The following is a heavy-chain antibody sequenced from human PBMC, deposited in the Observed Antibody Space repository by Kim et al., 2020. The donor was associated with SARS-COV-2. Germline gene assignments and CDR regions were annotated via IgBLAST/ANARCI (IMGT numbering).Heavy chain of an antibody. Sequence: SETLSLTCIVSGGSISSSTYYWGWIRQPPGKGLEWIGTIYYSGNAYYNPSLKSRVTISVDTSKNQFSLKLSSVTAADTAVYYCARHEPYKGLVVYARNFDYWGQGTPVTVSS. CDR3: ARHEPYKGLVVYARNFDY. J-gene: IGHJ4*02. D-gene: IGHD2-8*01. V-gene: IGHV4-39*01. CDR2: IYYSGNA. CDR1: GGSISSSTYY.